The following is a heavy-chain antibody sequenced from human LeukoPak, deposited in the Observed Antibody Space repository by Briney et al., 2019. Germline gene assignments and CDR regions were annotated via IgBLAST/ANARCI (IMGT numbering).Heavy chain of an antibody. CDR3: ARRGDILTDYAFDY. CDR2: IYYSGTT. D-gene: IGHD3-9*01. CDR1: GGSINSNSHH. J-gene: IGHJ4*02. Sequence: KPSETLSLTCSVSGGSINSNSHHWDWIRQAPGKGLEWIGNIYYSGTTSYNPSLKSRVTISVGTSKNQFSLRLSSVTAADTAVYYCARRGDILTDYAFDYWGQGTLVTVSS. V-gene: IGHV4-39*01.